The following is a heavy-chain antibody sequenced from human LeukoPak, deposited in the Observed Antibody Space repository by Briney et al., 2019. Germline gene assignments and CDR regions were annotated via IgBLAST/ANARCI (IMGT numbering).Heavy chain of an antibody. J-gene: IGHJ3*02. CDR3: AKGDSSGYYDDAFDI. V-gene: IGHV3-30*18. Sequence: PGGSLRLSCAASGFTFSSYGMHWVRQAPGKGLEWVAVISYDGSNKYYADSVKGRFTISRDNSKNTLYLRMNSLRAEDTAVYYCAKGDSSGYYDDAFDIWGQGTMVTVSS. CDR1: GFTFSSYG. CDR2: ISYDGSNK. D-gene: IGHD3-22*01.